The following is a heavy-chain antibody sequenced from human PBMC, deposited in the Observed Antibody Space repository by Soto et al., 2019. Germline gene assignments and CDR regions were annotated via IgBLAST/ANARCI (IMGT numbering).Heavy chain of an antibody. CDR1: ELPFTDYS. CDR3: AVDGVPTSSFRYYYFRF. V-gene: IGHV3-30*04. J-gene: IGHJ4*02. D-gene: IGHD3-9*01. Sequence: QAQLVESGGGVVQPGRSLRLSCAASELPFTDYSMHWVRQTADKGLVWVAFISHDGRNTFYSDSVKGRFTISRDDSRSMLLLQMSGVTGEDTAIYYCAVDGVPTSSFRYYYFRFWGRGTLVTVSS. CDR2: ISHDGRNT.